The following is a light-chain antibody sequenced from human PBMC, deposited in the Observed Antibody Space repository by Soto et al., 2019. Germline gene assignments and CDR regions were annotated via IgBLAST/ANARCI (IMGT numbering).Light chain of an antibody. CDR1: SSDVGGYNY. J-gene: IGLJ2*01. V-gene: IGLV2-14*01. CDR3: TSYTSSSTLL. CDR2: EVS. Sequence: QSALTQPASVSGSPGQSITISCTGTSSDVGGYNYVSWYQQHPGEVPKLVISEVSYRPSGVSNRFSGSKSGNTASLTISGLQAEDEADYYCTSYTSSSTLLFGGGTKLTVL.